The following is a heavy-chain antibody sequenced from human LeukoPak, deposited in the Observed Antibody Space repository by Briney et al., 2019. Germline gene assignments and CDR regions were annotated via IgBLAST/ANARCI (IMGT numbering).Heavy chain of an antibody. CDR1: GGSLSGYY. V-gene: IGHV4-34*01. J-gene: IGHJ3*02. CDR3: ARSGYDILTGPDAFDI. CDR2: INHSGST. D-gene: IGHD3-9*01. Sequence: SETLSLTCAVYGGSLSGYYWSWIRQPPGKGLEWIGEINHSGSTNYNPSLKSRVTISVDTSKNQFSLKLSSVTAADTAVYYCARSGYDILTGPDAFDIWGQGTMVTVSS.